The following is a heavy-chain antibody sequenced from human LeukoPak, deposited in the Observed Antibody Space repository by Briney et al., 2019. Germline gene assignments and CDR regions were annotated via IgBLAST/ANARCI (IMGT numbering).Heavy chain of an antibody. J-gene: IGHJ4*02. CDR3: ARDCSSTTCQGPVLDF. V-gene: IGHV1-46*01. CDR2: IHPSGGNS. CDR1: GCTFTSHY. Sequence: ASVKISCKASGCTFTSHYVHWVRQAPGQGLEWMGIIHPSGGNSRNTQNFQGRVTMTRDTSTSTVYLELSSLRSEDTAVYYCARDCSSTTCQGPVLDFWGQGTLVTVSS. D-gene: IGHD2/OR15-2a*01.